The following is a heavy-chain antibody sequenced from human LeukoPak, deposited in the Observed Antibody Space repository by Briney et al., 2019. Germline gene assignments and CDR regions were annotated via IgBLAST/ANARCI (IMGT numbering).Heavy chain of an antibody. J-gene: IGHJ6*03. CDR2: IYFNGGT. CDR3: ARLYSGSSPYFYYYYMDV. Sequence: SETLSLTCSVSGASLSPHYWSWVRQAPGKGLEWIGYIYFNGGTNYNPSLKSRVTISVDTSKNQFSLKLSSVTAADTAVYYCARLYSGSSPYFYYYYMDVWGKGTTVTISS. CDR1: GASLSPHY. V-gene: IGHV4-59*11. D-gene: IGHD1-26*01.